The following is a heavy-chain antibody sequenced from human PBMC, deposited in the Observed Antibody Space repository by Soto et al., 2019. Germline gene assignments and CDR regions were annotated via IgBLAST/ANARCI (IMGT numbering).Heavy chain of an antibody. D-gene: IGHD1-7*01. CDR2: IYYSGST. V-gene: IGHV4-30-4*01. J-gene: IGHJ5*01. CDR1: GCPISRGDYY. Sequence: SETLSLTCTVSGCPISRGDYYWSWIRQPPGKGLEWIGYIYYSGSTYYNPSLKSRVTMSVDTSKNQFSLNLSFVTAVDTVVYYCGKIGGTTRGPWFDSWGQGTLVTVSS. CDR3: GKIGGTTRGPWFDS.